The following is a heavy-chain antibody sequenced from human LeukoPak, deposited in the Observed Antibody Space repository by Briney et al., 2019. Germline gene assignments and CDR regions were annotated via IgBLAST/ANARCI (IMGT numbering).Heavy chain of an antibody. Sequence: SETLSLTCIVSGGSISSYYWSWIRQPPGKGLEWIGYIYYSGGTNYNPSLKSRVTISVDTSKNQFSLKLSSVTAADTAVYYCARHSVVVTAITHWYFDLWGRGTLVTVSS. CDR3: ARHSVVVTAITHWYFDL. CDR1: GGSISSYY. CDR2: IYYSGGT. V-gene: IGHV4-59*08. D-gene: IGHD2-21*02. J-gene: IGHJ2*01.